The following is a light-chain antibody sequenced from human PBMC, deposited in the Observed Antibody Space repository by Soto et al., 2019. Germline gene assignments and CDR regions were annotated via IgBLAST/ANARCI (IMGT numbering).Light chain of an antibody. CDR3: CSYAGHTNVL. CDR2: EVV. V-gene: IGLV2-8*01. Sequence: QSALTQPPSASGSPGQSVTIYCTGTTNDVGGYNYVSCYKHYPGEAPKLLIYEVVKRPSGVPDRFSGSKSGNTASLTVSGLQAEDEADYYCCSYAGHTNVLFGGGTKLTVL. CDR1: TNDVGGYNY. J-gene: IGLJ2*01.